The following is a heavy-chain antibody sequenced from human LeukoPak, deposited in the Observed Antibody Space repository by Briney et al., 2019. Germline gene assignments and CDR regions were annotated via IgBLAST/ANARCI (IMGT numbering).Heavy chain of an antibody. CDR1: GFTFSSYW. J-gene: IGHJ5*02. CDR3: AKAGGWFGELLQTSADNWFDP. Sequence: GGSLRLSCAASGFTFSSYWMNWVRQAPGKGLVWVSRIASDGSSTTYADSVKGRFSISRDNAKNTLYLQMNSLRAEDTAVYYCAKAGGWFGELLQTSADNWFDPWGQGTLVTVSS. D-gene: IGHD3-10*01. CDR2: IASDGSST. V-gene: IGHV3-74*01.